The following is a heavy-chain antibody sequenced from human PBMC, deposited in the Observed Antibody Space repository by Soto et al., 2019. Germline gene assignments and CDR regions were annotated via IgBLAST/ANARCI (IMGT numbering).Heavy chain of an antibody. D-gene: IGHD2-15*01. CDR3: ARADEHCSGGSCYSAGIDY. Sequence: GASVKVSCKASGYTFTSYYMHWVRQAPGQGLEWMGIINPSGGSTSYAQKFQGRVTMTRDTSTSTVYMELSSLRSEDTAVYYCARADEHCSGGSCYSAGIDYWGQGTLVTVSS. J-gene: IGHJ4*02. CDR2: INPSGGST. V-gene: IGHV1-46*01. CDR1: GYTFTSYY.